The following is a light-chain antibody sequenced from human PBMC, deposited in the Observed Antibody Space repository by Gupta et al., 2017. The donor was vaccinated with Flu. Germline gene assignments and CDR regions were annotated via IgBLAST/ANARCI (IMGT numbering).Light chain of an antibody. CDR2: GAT. CDR3: QQDGSSPPLN. Sequence: TLSVSAGERATLSCRVSQNIRRNYLDWSQQKPGQAPRLLISGATSRCICISDRFGGSGCGIDLALAISRREREDFAVYDSQQDGSSPPLNFGRGTKVEIK. J-gene: IGKJ4*01. CDR1: QNIRRNY. V-gene: IGKV3-20*01.